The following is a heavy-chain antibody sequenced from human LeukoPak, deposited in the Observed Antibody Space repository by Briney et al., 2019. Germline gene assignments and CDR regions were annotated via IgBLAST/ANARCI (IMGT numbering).Heavy chain of an antibody. CDR3: ARDKIRWGSKGYDL. Sequence: SETLSLTCTAYGGSISTNTYYWTWTRKPAGKGLEWIGRIYTSGSTNYNPSLKSRVTISVDTSKNQFSLKLRSVTAADTAVYYCARDKIRWGSKGYDLWGQGTLVTVYS. CDR1: GGSISTNTYY. J-gene: IGHJ5*02. CDR2: IYTSGST. D-gene: IGHD6-13*01. V-gene: IGHV4-61*02.